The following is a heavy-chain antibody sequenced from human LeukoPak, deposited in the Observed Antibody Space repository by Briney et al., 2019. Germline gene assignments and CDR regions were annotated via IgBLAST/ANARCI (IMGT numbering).Heavy chain of an antibody. CDR2: ISSSSSYI. V-gene: IGHV3-21*01. Sequence: GGSLRLSCAASGFTFSSYSMNWVRQAPGKGLEWVSSISSSSSYIYYADSVKGRFTISRDNAKNSLYPQMNSLRAEDTAVYYCARSESSSSPYFDYWGQGTLVTVSS. J-gene: IGHJ4*02. D-gene: IGHD6-6*01. CDR3: ARSESSSSPYFDY. CDR1: GFTFSSYS.